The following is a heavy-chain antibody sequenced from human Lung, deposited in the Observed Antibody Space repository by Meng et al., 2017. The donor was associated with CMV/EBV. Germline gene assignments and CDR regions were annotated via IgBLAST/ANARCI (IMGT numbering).Heavy chain of an antibody. Sequence: YWIGWIRQHPGKGLEWIGNIYYIGSTYYNPSLKSRVTISVDTSKTQFSLKLRSVTAADTAVYYCARDKVGDGSGHGMDVWGQGXTVTVSS. CDR2: IYYIGST. D-gene: IGHD3-3*01. J-gene: IGHJ6*02. CDR3: ARDKVGDGSGHGMDV. CDR1: Y. V-gene: IGHV4-31*02.